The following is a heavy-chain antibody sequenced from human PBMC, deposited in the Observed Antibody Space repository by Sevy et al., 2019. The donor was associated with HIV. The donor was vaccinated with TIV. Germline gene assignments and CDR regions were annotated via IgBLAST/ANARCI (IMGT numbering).Heavy chain of an antibody. CDR3: ATTKDYYGSSGSPFDY. V-gene: IGHV1-24*01. CDR1: GKTLTQLS. J-gene: IGHJ4*02. Sequence: ASVKVSCKVSGKTLTQLSMHWVRQAPGKGLEWMGSYDPEDDKRIYAQKFQGRVTMTEDTSTDTAYMELRILRSEDTAVYYCATTKDYYGSSGSPFDYWGQGTLVTVSS. D-gene: IGHD3-22*01. CDR2: YDPEDDKR.